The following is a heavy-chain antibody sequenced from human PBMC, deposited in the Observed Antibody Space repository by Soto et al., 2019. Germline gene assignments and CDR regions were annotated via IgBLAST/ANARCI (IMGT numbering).Heavy chain of an antibody. Sequence: GGSLRLSCTASGFTSSNYGMSWVRQAPGKGLEWVSGFSGSSINTNYAGPVGGRFTISRDSSKNTLYLQMNTLGVEDTAVYYCARHYYGSGTYRAFDYWGQGTLVTVS. V-gene: IGHV3-23*01. J-gene: IGHJ4*01. CDR3: ARHYYGSGTYRAFDY. D-gene: IGHD3-10*01. CDR1: GFTSSNYG. CDR2: FSGSSINT.